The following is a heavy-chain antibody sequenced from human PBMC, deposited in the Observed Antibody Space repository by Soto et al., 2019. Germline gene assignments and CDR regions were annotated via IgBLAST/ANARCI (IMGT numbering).Heavy chain of an antibody. CDR2: IIPIFGTA. J-gene: IGHJ4*02. V-gene: IGHV1-69*13. D-gene: IGHD3-22*01. CDR1: GGTFSSYA. CDR3: ATLSGVYYYDSSGYQRFDY. Sequence: SVKVSCKASGGTFSSYAISWVRQAPGQGLEWMGGIIPIFGTANYAQKFQGRVTITADESTSTAYMELSSLRSEDTAVYYCATLSGVYYYDSSGYQRFDYWGQGTMVTVSS.